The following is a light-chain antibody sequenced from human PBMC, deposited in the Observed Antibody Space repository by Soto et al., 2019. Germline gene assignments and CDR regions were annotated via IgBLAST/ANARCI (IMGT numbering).Light chain of an antibody. CDR3: SSYTSSMTNV. CDR2: DVY. CDR1: SSDVGGYNY. V-gene: IGLV2-11*01. J-gene: IGLJ1*01. Sequence: QSALTQPRSVSGSPGQSVTISRTGTSSDVGGYNYVSWYQQLPCKASKLIIYDVYKRPSVVPDRFSGSKSGNTASLTISGLQAADEADYFCSSYTSSMTNVFGSGTKVTVL.